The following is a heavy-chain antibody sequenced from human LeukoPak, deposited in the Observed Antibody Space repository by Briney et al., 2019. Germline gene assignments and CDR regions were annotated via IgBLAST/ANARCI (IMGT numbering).Heavy chain of an antibody. CDR3: ASSRRNTDSSGFFYDYDY. CDR2: INTVSSYI. CDR1: VFSFTSYS. D-gene: IGHD3-22*01. J-gene: IGHJ4*02. Sequence: GGSLRLSCAASVFSFTSYSFIWVRQAPGKGLEWVSSINTVSSYIYYADSLKGRFTISRDNAKNSVYLQMDSLRAEDSAVYCRASSRRNTDSSGFFYDYDYWGQGTLVTVSS. V-gene: IGHV3-21*06.